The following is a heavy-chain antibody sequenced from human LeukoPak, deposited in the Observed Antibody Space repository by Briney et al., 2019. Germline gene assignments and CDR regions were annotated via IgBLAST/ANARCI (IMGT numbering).Heavy chain of an antibody. CDR1: GFTFSSYA. Sequence: HPGRSLRLSCTASGFTFSSYAMSWVRQAPGKGLEWVSAISGSGGSTYYADSVKGRFTISRDNSKNTLYLQMNSLRAEDTAVYYCAKDSGSYPPNYMDVWGKGTTVTVSS. D-gene: IGHD1-26*01. CDR3: AKDSGSYPPNYMDV. CDR2: ISGSGGST. J-gene: IGHJ6*03. V-gene: IGHV3-23*01.